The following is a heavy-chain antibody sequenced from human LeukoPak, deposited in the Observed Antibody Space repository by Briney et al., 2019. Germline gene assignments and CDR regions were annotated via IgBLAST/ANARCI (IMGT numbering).Heavy chain of an antibody. CDR2: IYPGDSDS. J-gene: IGHJ6*02. CDR3: ARGAAAGYYYYGMDV. CDR1: GYRFTDYW. V-gene: IGHV5-51*01. Sequence: GESLKISCKGSGYRFTDYWIAWVRQMPGKGLEWMGIIYPGDSDSRYSPSFQGQVTISADKSISTAYLQWSSLKASDTAIYYCARGAAAGYYYYGMDVWGQGTMVTVSS. D-gene: IGHD6-13*01.